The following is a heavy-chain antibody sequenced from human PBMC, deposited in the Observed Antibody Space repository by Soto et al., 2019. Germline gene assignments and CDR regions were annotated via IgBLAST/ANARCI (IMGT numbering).Heavy chain of an antibody. V-gene: IGHV4-4*07. D-gene: IGHD3-3*01. J-gene: IGHJ5*02. CDR1: GDTISGYY. CDR2: IYSSGNT. Sequence: QVHLQESGPGLVKPSETLSLTSSVSGDTISGYYWTWIRQPAGKGLEWIGRIYSSGNTKYNPSLQSRVTMSLDTSNNQFSLRLTSVTADDTAVYYCARGQRFSDWFDPWGQGTLVTVSS. CDR3: ARGQRFSDWFDP.